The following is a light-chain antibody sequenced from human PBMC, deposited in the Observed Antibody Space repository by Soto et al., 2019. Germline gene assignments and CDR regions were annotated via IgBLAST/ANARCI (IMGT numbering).Light chain of an antibody. CDR2: DVT. J-gene: IGLJ1*01. CDR3: SSYRRGSTYV. V-gene: IGLV2-14*01. Sequence: QSVLTHPASVSGSPGQSVTVSCTGTSRDVGGYNYVSWYQQHPGKAPRLMIYDVTNRPSGVSNRFSGSKSGNTASLTISGLQAEDEADYYCSSYRRGSTYVFGTGTKVTVL. CDR1: SRDVGGYNY.